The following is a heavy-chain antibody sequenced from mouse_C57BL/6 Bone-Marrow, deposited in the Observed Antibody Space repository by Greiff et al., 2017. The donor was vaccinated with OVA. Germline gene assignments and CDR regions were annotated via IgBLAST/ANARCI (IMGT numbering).Heavy chain of an antibody. Sequence: QVQLQQSGAELVKPGASVKLSCKASGYTFTSYWMHWVKQRPGQGLEWIGMIHPNSGSTNYNEKFKSKATLTVDKSSSTAYMQLSSLTSEDSAVYYCARHGSSPFAYWGQGTLVTVSA. V-gene: IGHV1-64*01. CDR2: IHPNSGST. D-gene: IGHD1-1*01. CDR3: ARHGSSPFAY. J-gene: IGHJ3*01. CDR1: GYTFTSYW.